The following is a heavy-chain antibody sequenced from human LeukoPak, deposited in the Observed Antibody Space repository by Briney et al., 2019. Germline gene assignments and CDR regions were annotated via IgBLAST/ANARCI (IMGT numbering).Heavy chain of an antibody. CDR2: ISGSGGST. D-gene: IGHD2-15*01. V-gene: IGHV3-23*01. CDR3: AKGKAVVGAAGPDY. Sequence: PGGSLRLSCAASGFTFSSYAMSWVRTAPGKGLEWVSAISGSGGSTYYADSVNGRFTISRDNSKNTLYLQMNSLRAEDTAVYYCAKGKAVVGAAGPDYWGQGTLVTVSS. J-gene: IGHJ4*02. CDR1: GFTFSSYA.